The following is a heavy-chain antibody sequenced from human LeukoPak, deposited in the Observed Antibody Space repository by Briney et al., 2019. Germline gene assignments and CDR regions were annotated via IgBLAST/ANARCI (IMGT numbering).Heavy chain of an antibody. V-gene: IGHV4-34*08. CDR1: GGTFRGYY. Sequence: PSETLSLTCAVSGGTFRGYYWSWIRQPPGKGLAWIGEIDHTGSTNYNPSLESRVTPSVDTSKNQVSLNLNSLTAADTAVYARGLRFHVGSGNWFDLWGQGTLVTVSS. CDR3: GLRFHVGSGNWFDL. CDR2: IDHTGST. J-gene: IGHJ5*02. D-gene: IGHD3-10*01.